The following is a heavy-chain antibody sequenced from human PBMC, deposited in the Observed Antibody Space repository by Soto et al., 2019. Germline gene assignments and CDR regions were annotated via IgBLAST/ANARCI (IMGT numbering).Heavy chain of an antibody. CDR1: GGSISSSSYY. V-gene: IGHV4-39*01. D-gene: IGHD3-3*01. CDR2: IYYSGST. Sequence: QLQLQESGPGLVKPSETLSLTCTVSGGSISSSSYYWGWIRQPPGKGLEWIGSIYYSGSTYYNPSLKSRVTISVDTSKNQFSLKLSSVTAADTAVYYCARHENYDFWSGYSNWFDPWGQGTLVTVSS. J-gene: IGHJ5*02. CDR3: ARHENYDFWSGYSNWFDP.